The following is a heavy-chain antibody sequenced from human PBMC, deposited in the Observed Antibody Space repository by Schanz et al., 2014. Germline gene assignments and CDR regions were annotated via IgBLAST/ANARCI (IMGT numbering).Heavy chain of an antibody. CDR2: ISYHGSER. V-gene: IGHV3-30*03. Sequence: QVQLVESGGGVVQPGRSLRLSCAGSGFSFSDYGMHWVRQAPGRGLEWVAVISYHGSERYYADSVKGRFTISRDNSKNTLYLQMNSLIAEDTAVYYCARGTDGFGDSWGQGTLVTVSS. J-gene: IGHJ4*02. D-gene: IGHD3-16*01. CDR3: ARGTDGFGDS. CDR1: GFSFSDYG.